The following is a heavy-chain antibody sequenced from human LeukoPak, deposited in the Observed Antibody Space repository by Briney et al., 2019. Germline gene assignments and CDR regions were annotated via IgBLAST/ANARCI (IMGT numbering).Heavy chain of an antibody. Sequence: SETLSLTCTVSGGSISSYYWSWIRQPPGKGLEWIGYIYYSGSTNYNPSLKSRVTISVDTSKNQFSLKLSSVTAADTAVYYCARHLPSVDYDFWSGYYFYFDYWGQGTLVTVSS. CDR2: IYYSGST. CDR3: ARHLPSVDYDFWSGYYFYFDY. V-gene: IGHV4-59*08. D-gene: IGHD3-3*01. J-gene: IGHJ4*02. CDR1: GGSISSYY.